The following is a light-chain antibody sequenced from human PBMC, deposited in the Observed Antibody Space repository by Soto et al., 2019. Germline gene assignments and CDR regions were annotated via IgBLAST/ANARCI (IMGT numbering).Light chain of an antibody. CDR2: DVS. CDR3: QQYYIYSRT. V-gene: IGKV1-5*01. J-gene: IGKJ1*01. Sequence: DIQMTQSPSTLSASVGDRVTITCRASQTLSSWLAWYQQKPGKAPKLLIYDVSSLESGVPSRFSGSGSGTEFTLTIRSLQPDDFATYSCQQYYIYSRTFGQGTNVEVK. CDR1: QTLSSW.